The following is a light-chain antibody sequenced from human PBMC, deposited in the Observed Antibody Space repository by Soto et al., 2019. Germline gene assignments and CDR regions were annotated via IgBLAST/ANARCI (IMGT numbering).Light chain of an antibody. V-gene: IGLV2-23*02. CDR1: SNDVGSYNL. J-gene: IGLJ1*01. CDR3: CSYAGSSPYV. CDR2: EVS. Sequence: LTQPASVSWSPVQSITISCTGTSNDVGSYNLVSWYQQHPRKAPKLMIFEVSKRPSGVSNRFSGSKSGKTGSLTISGLQAEDEADYYCCSYAGSSPYVFGNGNKVTVL.